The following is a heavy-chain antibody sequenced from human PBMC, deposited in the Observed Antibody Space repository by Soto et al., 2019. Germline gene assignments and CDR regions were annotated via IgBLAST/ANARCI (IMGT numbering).Heavy chain of an antibody. CDR1: GGSFSGYY. CDR2: INHSGST. J-gene: IGHJ4*02. D-gene: IGHD6-6*01. CDR3: ASLGIIAAPFGY. V-gene: IGHV4-34*01. Sequence: QVQLQQWGAGLLKPSETLSLTCAVYGGSFSGYYWSWIRQPPGKGLEWIGEINHSGSTNYNPSLKSRVTISVDTSKNQFSLKLSSVTAADTAVYYCASLGIIAAPFGYWGQGTLVTVSS.